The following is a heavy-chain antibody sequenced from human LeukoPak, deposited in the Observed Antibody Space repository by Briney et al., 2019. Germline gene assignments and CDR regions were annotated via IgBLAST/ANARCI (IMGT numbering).Heavy chain of an antibody. CDR2: ISYDGSNK. CDR1: EFIFSSYA. J-gene: IGHJ6*02. V-gene: IGHV3-30-3*01. CDR3: ATLWFGELKTYYFYYYGVDV. Sequence: PGGSLRLSCAASEFIFSSYAMHWVRQAPGKGLEWVAVISYDGSNKSYADSVKGRFTISRDNSQNTLYLQMNSLRAEDTAVYFCATLWFGELKTYYFYYYGVDVWGQGTTVTVSS. D-gene: IGHD3-10*01.